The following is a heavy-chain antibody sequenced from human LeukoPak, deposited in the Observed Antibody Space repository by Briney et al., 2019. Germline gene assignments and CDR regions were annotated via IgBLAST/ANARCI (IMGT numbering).Heavy chain of an antibody. CDR2: TYSGGST. Sequence: PGGSLRLSCAASGFSVSSNYMSWVRQAPGKGLERVSVTYSGGSTYYADSVKGRFTISRDNSKNTLYLQMKSLRAEDTAVYYCARTDETAPAEDFQHWGQGTLVTVSS. CDR1: GFSVSSNY. V-gene: IGHV3-53*01. J-gene: IGHJ1*01. D-gene: IGHD2-21*02. CDR3: ARTDETAPAEDFQH.